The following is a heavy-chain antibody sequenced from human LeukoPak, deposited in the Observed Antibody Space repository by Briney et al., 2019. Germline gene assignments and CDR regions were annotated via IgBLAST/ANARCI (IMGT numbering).Heavy chain of an antibody. CDR3: ARGSKASVNWFDP. Sequence: GGSLRLSCAASGFTFSEYYMSWIRQASGKGLEWISDISRSGATIYYADSVKGRFTISRDNGNEILYLQMSRLRAEDTAIYYCARGSKASVNWFDPWGQGTLVTVSS. V-gene: IGHV3-11*01. D-gene: IGHD3-16*01. J-gene: IGHJ5*02. CDR2: ISRSGATI. CDR1: GFTFSEYY.